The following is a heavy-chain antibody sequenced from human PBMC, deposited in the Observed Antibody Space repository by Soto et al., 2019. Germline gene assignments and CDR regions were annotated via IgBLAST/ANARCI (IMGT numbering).Heavy chain of an antibody. J-gene: IGHJ6*02. CDR3: ARHGCGPLQGRVDV. V-gene: IGHV4-59*08. CDR1: GGSITNYY. Sequence: QVQLQESGPGLVKPSETLSLTCTVSGGSITNYYCSWFRQPPGKGLEWIGYIQYNGYAAYNLPHKARVTRPMDTTKTQTPLRAEYMTPTHPAVYYCARHGCGPLQGRVDVWGQGTTVIVSS. D-gene: IGHD1-1*01. CDR2: IQYNGYA.